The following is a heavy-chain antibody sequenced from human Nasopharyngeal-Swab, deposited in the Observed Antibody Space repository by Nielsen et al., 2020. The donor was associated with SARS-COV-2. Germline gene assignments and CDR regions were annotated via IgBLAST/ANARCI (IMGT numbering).Heavy chain of an antibody. CDR3: ARDSSGWYPDLDY. J-gene: IGHJ4*02. CDR1: GFTFSDYY. D-gene: IGHD6-19*01. V-gene: IGHV3-7*01. CDR2: IKEDGNEK. Sequence: GGSLRLSCAASGFTFSDYYMSWIRQAPGKGLEWVANIKEDGNEKYYVDSVEGRFTISRDNPENSLFLEMTSLRAEDTAVYYCARDSSGWYPDLDYWGQGTLVTVSS.